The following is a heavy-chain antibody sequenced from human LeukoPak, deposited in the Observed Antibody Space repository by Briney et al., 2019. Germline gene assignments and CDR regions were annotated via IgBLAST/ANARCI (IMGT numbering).Heavy chain of an antibody. V-gene: IGHV4-59*01. J-gene: IGHJ4*02. Sequence: SETLSLVCTVSDGSISSYYWSWIRQPPGKGLECIGYIYYSGRTNYNPSLKSRVTISLDTSKNQFSLKLSSVTAADTAVYYCARIYCSGGSCYSFFDYWGQGTLVTVSS. CDR2: IYYSGRT. CDR1: DGSISSYY. D-gene: IGHD2-15*01. CDR3: ARIYCSGGSCYSFFDY.